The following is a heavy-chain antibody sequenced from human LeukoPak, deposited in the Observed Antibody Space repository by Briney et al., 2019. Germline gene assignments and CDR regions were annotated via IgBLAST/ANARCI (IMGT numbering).Heavy chain of an antibody. Sequence: SETLSLTCTVSGGSISSYYWTWIRRPPGKGLEWIGYIYYTGNTNYNPSLKSRVTISLDTSKNQFSLQLSSVTAADTAVYYCARRARATGGGDYFDYWGQGTLVTVSS. CDR1: GGSISSYY. V-gene: IGHV4-59*08. D-gene: IGHD2-15*01. J-gene: IGHJ4*02. CDR2: IYYTGNT. CDR3: ARRARATGGGDYFDY.